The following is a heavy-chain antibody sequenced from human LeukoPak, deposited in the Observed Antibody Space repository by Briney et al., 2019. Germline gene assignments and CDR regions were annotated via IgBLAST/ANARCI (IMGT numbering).Heavy chain of an antibody. CDR1: GGTFSKYT. Sequence: GASVKVSCKASGGTFSKYTISWVRQAPGQGLEWMGWISAYNGNTNYAQKLQGRVTMTTDTSTSTAYMELRSLRSEDTAVYYCARSGYGDYVGYFDYWGQGTLVTVSS. V-gene: IGHV1-18*01. CDR2: ISAYNGNT. J-gene: IGHJ4*02. CDR3: ARSGYGDYVGYFDY. D-gene: IGHD4-17*01.